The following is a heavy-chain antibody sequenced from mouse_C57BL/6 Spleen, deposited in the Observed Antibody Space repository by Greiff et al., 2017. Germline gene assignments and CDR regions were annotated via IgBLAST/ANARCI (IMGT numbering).Heavy chain of an antibody. D-gene: IGHD2-4*01. CDR1: GYTFTSYW. Sequence: QVQLQQPGAELVMPGASVKLSCKASGYTFTSYWMHWVKQRPGQGLEWIGEIDPSDSYTNYNQKFKGKSTLTVDKSSSTAYMQLSSQTSEDSAVSYCARGGGLRRKAWFAYWGQGTLVTVSA. CDR3: ARGGGLRRKAWFAY. CDR2: IDPSDSYT. V-gene: IGHV1-69*01. J-gene: IGHJ3*01.